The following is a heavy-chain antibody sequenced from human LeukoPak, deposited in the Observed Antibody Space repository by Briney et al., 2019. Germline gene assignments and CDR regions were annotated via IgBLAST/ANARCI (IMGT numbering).Heavy chain of an antibody. CDR3: ARDRYCSSTSCHEYFQH. CDR1: GYTFTSYG. Sequence: ASVKVSCKASGYTFTSYGISWVRQAPGQGLEWMGWINPNSGGTNYAQKFQGRVTMTRDMSISTAYMELSRLRSDDTAVYYCARDRYCSSTSCHEYFQHWGQGTLVTVSS. V-gene: IGHV1-2*02. J-gene: IGHJ1*01. D-gene: IGHD2-2*01. CDR2: INPNSGGT.